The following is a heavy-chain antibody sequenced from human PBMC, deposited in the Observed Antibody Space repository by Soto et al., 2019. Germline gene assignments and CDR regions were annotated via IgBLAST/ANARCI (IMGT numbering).Heavy chain of an antibody. V-gene: IGHV1-8*01. Sequence: GASVKVSCKASGYTFTSYDINWVRQATGQGLEWMGWMNPNSGNTGYAQKFQGRVTMTRNTSISTAYMELSSLRSEDTAVYYCARDAAGSTYYYYYYMDVWGKGTTVTVSS. CDR3: ARDAAGSTYYYYYYMDV. CDR1: GYTFTSYD. J-gene: IGHJ6*03. CDR2: MNPNSGNT. D-gene: IGHD6-13*01.